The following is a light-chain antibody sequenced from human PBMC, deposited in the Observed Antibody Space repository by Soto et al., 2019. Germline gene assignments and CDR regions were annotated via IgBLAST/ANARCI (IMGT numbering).Light chain of an antibody. CDR2: NND. J-gene: IGLJ3*02. Sequence: QAVVTQPPSASGTPGQRVTISCSGSTSNIGSHSVNWYQQLPGTAPKLLIYNNDQRPSGVPDRFSGSKSGTSASLASSGLQSEDEATYYCAAWDDSLNGHWVFGGGTKLTVL. CDR1: TSNIGSHS. CDR3: AAWDDSLNGHWV. V-gene: IGLV1-44*01.